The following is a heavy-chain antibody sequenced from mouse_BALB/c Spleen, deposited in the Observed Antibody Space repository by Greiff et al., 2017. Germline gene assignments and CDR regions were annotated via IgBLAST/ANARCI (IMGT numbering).Heavy chain of an antibody. D-gene: IGHD1-1*01. CDR1: GYTFTDYA. V-gene: IGHV1-67*01. CDR3: ARSYYGSSSWFAY. CDR2: ISTYYGNT. Sequence: QVQLKESGPELVRPGVSVKISCKGSGYTFTDYAMHWVKQSHAKSLEWIGVISTYYGNTNYNQKFKGKATMTVDKSSSTAYMELARLTSEDSAIYYCARSYYGSSSWFAYWGQGTLVTVSA. J-gene: IGHJ3*01.